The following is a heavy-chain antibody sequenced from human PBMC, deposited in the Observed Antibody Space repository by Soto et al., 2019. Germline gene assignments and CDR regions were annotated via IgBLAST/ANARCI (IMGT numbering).Heavy chain of an antibody. D-gene: IGHD6-6*01. V-gene: IGHV1-18*01. CDR2: ISAYNGNT. Sequence: QVRLVQSGAELKEPGASVKVSCKASGYTFTSYGVSWVRQAPGQGLEWMGWISAYNGNTFHAKKVQGRVTMSTDTSTTTAYMELRSLRSDATAVYYRARGSSTRPGATPFDVWGQGTMVTVSS. J-gene: IGHJ3*01. CDR1: GYTFTSYG. CDR3: ARGSSTRPGATPFDV.